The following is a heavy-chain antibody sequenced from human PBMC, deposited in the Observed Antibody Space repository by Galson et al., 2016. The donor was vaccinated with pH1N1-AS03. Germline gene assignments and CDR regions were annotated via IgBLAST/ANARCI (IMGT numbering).Heavy chain of an antibody. J-gene: IGHJ4*02. Sequence: SMRLSCAASGFVFDKAWMSWVRQAPGKGLEWLGRIKTTADGGTADYAGPVKDRFIHSRDDSQNTVSLQMNGLRSEDTGVYYCLCNVDYWGQGTQITVSS. CDR3: LCNVDY. V-gene: IGHV3-15*01. CDR2: IKTTADGGTA. CDR1: GFVFDKAW.